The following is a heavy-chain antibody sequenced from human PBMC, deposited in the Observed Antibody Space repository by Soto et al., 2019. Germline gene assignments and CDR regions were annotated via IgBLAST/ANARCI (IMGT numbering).Heavy chain of an antibody. V-gene: IGHV4-4*02. CDR3: ASRPNGVAN. J-gene: IGHJ4*02. Sequence: QVQLQESGPGLVKPSGTLSLTCAVSGGSISSSDWWSWVRQPPGKGLEWVGEIHHSGSTNYNPSLNRRVTISVDKSENQFSLNRSAVTAADTAVYYCASRPNGVANWGQGTLVTVSS. D-gene: IGHD2-8*01. CDR2: IHHSGST. CDR1: GGSISSSDW.